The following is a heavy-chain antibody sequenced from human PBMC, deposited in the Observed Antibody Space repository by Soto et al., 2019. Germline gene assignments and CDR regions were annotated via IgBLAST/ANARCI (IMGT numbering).Heavy chain of an antibody. CDR3: ASGWFGEFVYYFDY. J-gene: IGHJ4*02. D-gene: IGHD3-10*01. CDR2: ISVYNGNT. V-gene: IGHV1-18*01. CDR1: GYTFTSYG. Sequence: QVQLVQSGAEVKKPGASVKVSCKASGYTFTSYGISWVRQAPGQGLEWVGWISVYNGNTNYPQKLQGRVTMTTAPSTSTAYMERRSLRSDDTAVYYCASGWFGEFVYYFDYWGQGTLVTVSS.